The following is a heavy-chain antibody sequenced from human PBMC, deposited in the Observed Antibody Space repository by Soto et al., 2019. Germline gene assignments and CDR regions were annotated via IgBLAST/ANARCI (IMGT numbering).Heavy chain of an antibody. CDR2: IYYSGST. V-gene: IGHV4-59*01. Sequence: PSETLSLTCTASGGSISSYYRSWIRQPPGKGLEWIGYIYYSGSTNYNPSLKSRVTISVDTSKNQFSLKLSSVTAADTAVYYCARSYDYGAKFYDVAFDVWGQGTMVTVSS. CDR3: ARSYDYGAKFYDVAFDV. J-gene: IGHJ3*01. CDR1: GGSISSYY. D-gene: IGHD4-17*01.